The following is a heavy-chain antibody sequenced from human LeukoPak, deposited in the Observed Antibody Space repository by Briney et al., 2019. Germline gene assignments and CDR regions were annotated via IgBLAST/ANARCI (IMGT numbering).Heavy chain of an antibody. J-gene: IGHJ4*02. D-gene: IGHD3-22*01. CDR2: IYTSGSP. Sequence: PSETLSLTCTVSGGSISSYYWSWIRQPPGKGREWIGRIYTSGSPNYNPSLKSRVTISVDTSKNQFSLKLSSVTAADTAVYYCARVPYYYDSSGHYSGYFDYWGQGTLVTVSS. CDR1: GGSISSYY. CDR3: ARVPYYYDSSGHYSGYFDY. V-gene: IGHV4-4*07.